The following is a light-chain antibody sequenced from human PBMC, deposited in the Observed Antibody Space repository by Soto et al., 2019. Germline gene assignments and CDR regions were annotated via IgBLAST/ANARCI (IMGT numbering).Light chain of an antibody. Sequence: QSVLTQPPSASGSPGQSVTISCTGTKNDVGFYDFVSWYQHHPGKAPRLIIYEVVQRPSGVPDRFSGSKSGNTASLTVSGLQAADEADYFCKSYAGSNTYAFGSGTKV. CDR3: KSYAGSNTYA. CDR2: EVV. V-gene: IGLV2-8*01. CDR1: KNDVGFYDF. J-gene: IGLJ1*01.